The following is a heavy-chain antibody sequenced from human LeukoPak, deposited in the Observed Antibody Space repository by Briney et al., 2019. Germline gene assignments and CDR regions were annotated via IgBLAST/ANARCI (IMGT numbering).Heavy chain of an antibody. D-gene: IGHD6-13*01. CDR2: IIPILGIA. CDR3: EREGGEYAVAAAGTYYYYGMDV. V-gene: IGHV1-69*04. Sequence: SVKVSCKASGGTFSSYAISWVRQAPGQGLEWMGRIIPILGIANYAQKFQGRVTITADKSTSTAYMELSSLRSEDTAVYYCEREGGEYAVAAAGTYYYYGMDVWGQGTTVTVSS. J-gene: IGHJ6*02. CDR1: GGTFSSYA.